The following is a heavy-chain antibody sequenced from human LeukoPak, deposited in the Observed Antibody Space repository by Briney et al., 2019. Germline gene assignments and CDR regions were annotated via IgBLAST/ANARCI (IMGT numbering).Heavy chain of an antibody. Sequence: GGSLRLSCAASGFTFSSYGMHWVRQAPGKGLEWVAVIWYDGSNKYYADSVKGRFTISRDNSKNTLYLQMNSLRAEDTAVYYCARGGFSGTFYYFDNWGQGTLVTVSS. CDR2: IWYDGSNK. CDR3: ARGGFSGTFYYFDN. J-gene: IGHJ4*02. CDR1: GFTFSSYG. V-gene: IGHV3-33*01. D-gene: IGHD1-26*01.